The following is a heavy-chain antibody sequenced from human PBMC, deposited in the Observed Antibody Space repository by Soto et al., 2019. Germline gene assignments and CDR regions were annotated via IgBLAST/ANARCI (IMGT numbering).Heavy chain of an antibody. CDR3: ASGYAGHANWFDP. J-gene: IGHJ5*02. Sequence: PGGSLRLSCATSGFTFSDRWMSWLRQAPGKGLEWVANIKQDGSETYYEDSVKGGFIISRDNVENSVYLQMSSLSAEDTALYYCASGYAGHANWFDPWGQGTLVTSPQ. CDR1: GFTFSDRW. CDR2: IKQDGSET. D-gene: IGHD5-12*01. V-gene: IGHV3-7*01.